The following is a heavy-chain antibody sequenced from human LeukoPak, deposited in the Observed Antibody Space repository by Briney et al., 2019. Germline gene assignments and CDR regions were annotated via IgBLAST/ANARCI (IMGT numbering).Heavy chain of an antibody. V-gene: IGHV1-18*01. D-gene: IGHD1-26*01. Sequence: GASVKVSCKASGYTFSNFGMSWVRQAPGQGLEWMGWISAYNGDTNYAQKLQGRVTMTTDTSTSTAYMELRGLTSDDTAVYYCARSGDGNWFDPWGQGTLVTVSS. CDR1: GYTFSNFG. CDR3: ARSGDGNWFDP. CDR2: ISAYNGDT. J-gene: IGHJ5*02.